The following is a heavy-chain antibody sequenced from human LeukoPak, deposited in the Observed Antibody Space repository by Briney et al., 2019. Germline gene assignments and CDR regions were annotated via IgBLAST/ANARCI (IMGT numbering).Heavy chain of an antibody. CDR3: ARHRAAADLNWFDP. Sequence: PSETLSLTCTVSGGSMSSSSYYRGWIRQPPGKGLEWIGSIYYSESTYQNPSLKSRVTISVDTSKNQFSLKLSSVTAADTAVYYCARHRAAADLNWFDPWGQGTLVTVSS. CDR1: GGSMSSSSYY. CDR2: IYYSEST. D-gene: IGHD6-13*01. V-gene: IGHV4-39*01. J-gene: IGHJ5*02.